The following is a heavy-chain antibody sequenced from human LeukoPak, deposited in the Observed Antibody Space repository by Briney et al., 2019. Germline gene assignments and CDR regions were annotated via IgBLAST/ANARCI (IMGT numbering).Heavy chain of an antibody. V-gene: IGHV3-23*01. CDR1: GFTFSSYA. CDR2: ISGSGGST. Sequence: TGGSLRLSCAASGFTFSSYAMSWVRQAPGKGLEWVSAISGSGGSTYYADSVKGRFTISRDNSKNTLYLQMDSLRAEDTAFYYCAKEYRDFSGYDYWGQGTMVAVSS. D-gene: IGHD5-12*01. J-gene: IGHJ3*01. CDR3: AKEYRDFSGYDY.